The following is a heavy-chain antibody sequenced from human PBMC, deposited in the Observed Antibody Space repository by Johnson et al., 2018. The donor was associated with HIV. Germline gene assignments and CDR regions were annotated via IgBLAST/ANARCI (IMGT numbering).Heavy chain of an antibody. CDR3: ARGVGGAGDDAFDI. CDR1: GFTFDDYG. Sequence: VQLVESGGGVVRPGGSLRLSCAASGFTFDDYGMSWVRQAPGKGLEWVSGITWNGGSKGYGDSVKGRFTISRDNAKNCLYMQMNSLRAEDTALYYCARGVGGAGDDAFDIWGQGTMVTVSS. J-gene: IGHJ3*02. V-gene: IGHV3-20*04. CDR2: ITWNGGSK. D-gene: IGHD6-19*01.